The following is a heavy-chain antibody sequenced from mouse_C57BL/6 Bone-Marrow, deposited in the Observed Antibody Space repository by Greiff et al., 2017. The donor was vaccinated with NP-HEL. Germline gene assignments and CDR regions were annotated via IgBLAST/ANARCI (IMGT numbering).Heavy chain of an antibody. CDR3: ARERGWLLPYYFDY. J-gene: IGHJ2*01. V-gene: IGHV3-5*01. D-gene: IGHD2-3*01. CDR2: IYYSGTI. Sequence: EVKLMESGPGLVKPSQTVFLTCTVTGISITTGNYRWSWIRQFPGNKLEWIGYIYYSGTITYNPSLTSRTTITRDTPKNQFFLEMNSLTAEDTATYYCARERGWLLPYYFDYWGQGTTLTVSS. CDR1: GISITTGNYR.